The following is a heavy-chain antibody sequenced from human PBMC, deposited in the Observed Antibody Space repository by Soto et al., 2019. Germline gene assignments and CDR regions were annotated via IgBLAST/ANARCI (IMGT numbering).Heavy chain of an antibody. D-gene: IGHD3-3*01. Sequence: ASLKVSCKASGYTFTSYGISWVRQAPGQGLEWMGWISAYNGNTNYAQKLQGRVTMTTDTSTSTAYMELRSLRSDDTAVYYCARDKGSVNYDFWSGYPRNLDYWGQGTLVTVSS. V-gene: IGHV1-18*01. CDR1: GYTFTSYG. CDR3: ARDKGSVNYDFWSGYPRNLDY. J-gene: IGHJ4*02. CDR2: ISAYNGNT.